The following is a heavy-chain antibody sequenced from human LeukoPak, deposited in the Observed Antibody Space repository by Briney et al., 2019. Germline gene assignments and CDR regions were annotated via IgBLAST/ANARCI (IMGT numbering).Heavy chain of an antibody. CDR2: ISGSGGST. CDR3: AKVMSERRTLTPYFDY. D-gene: IGHD1-1*01. V-gene: IGHV3-23*01. CDR1: GFTFSSYA. J-gene: IGHJ4*02. Sequence: PGGSLRLSCAASGFTFSSYAMSWVRQAPGKGLEWVSAISGSGGSTYYADSVKGRFTISRDTSENTMYLQMSSLRAEDTAVYYCAKVMSERRTLTPYFDYWGQGILVTVSS.